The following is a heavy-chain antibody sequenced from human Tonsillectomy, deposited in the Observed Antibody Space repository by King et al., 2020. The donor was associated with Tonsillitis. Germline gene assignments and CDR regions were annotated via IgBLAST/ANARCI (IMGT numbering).Heavy chain of an antibody. CDR3: ARYVSGSFDY. CDR2: MYYSGTI. D-gene: IGHD1-26*01. J-gene: IGHJ4*02. V-gene: IGHV4-39*01. Sequence: QLQESGPGVVKPSETLSLTCTVSGGSIRKSDHYWAWIRQPPGKGRGWIGYMYYSGTIFYNPSLKSRITISGGTTENRFSLRLSSGTAADTAVYFCARYVSGSFDYWGQGALVTVSS. CDR1: GGSIRKSDHY.